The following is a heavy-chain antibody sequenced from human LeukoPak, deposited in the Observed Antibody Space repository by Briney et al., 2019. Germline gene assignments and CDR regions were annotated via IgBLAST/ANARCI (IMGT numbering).Heavy chain of an antibody. CDR1: GYTFTSYG. J-gene: IGHJ4*02. CDR2: INPNSGGT. Sequence: ASVKVSCKASGYTFTSYGISWVRQAPGQGLEWMGWINPNSGGTNYAQKFQGRVTMTRDTSISTAYMELSRLRSDDTAVYYCARDAGKQLVQEGIDYWGQGTLVTVSS. CDR3: ARDAGKQLVQEGIDY. D-gene: IGHD6-13*01. V-gene: IGHV1-2*02.